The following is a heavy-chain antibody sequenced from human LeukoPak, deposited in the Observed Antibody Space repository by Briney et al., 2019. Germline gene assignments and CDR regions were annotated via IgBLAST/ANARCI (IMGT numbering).Heavy chain of an antibody. J-gene: IGHJ4*02. CDR1: GFTFSTYW. CDR3: AKGGDH. CDR2: IKPDGSDM. D-gene: IGHD3-16*01. V-gene: IGHV3-7*01. Sequence: GGSLRLSCAASGFTFSTYWMNWVRQAPGKGLEWVANIKPDGSDMYYVDSVKGRFTVSRDNTRNSLYLQMNSLRAENTAVYYCAKGGDHWGQGTLVTVSS.